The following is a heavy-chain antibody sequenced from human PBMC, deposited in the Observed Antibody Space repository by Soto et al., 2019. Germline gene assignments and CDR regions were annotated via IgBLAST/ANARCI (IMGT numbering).Heavy chain of an antibody. CDR3: TRGPDGDSENYYGMDV. D-gene: IGHD4-17*01. CDR2: IRSKANSYAT. CDR1: GFTFSGSA. V-gene: IGHV3-73*01. Sequence: GGSLRLSCAASGFTFSGSAMHWVRQASGKGLEWVGRIRSKANSYATAYAASVKGRFTISRDDSKNTAYLQMNSLKTEDTAVYYCTRGPDGDSENYYGMDVWGQGTTVTVSS. J-gene: IGHJ6*02.